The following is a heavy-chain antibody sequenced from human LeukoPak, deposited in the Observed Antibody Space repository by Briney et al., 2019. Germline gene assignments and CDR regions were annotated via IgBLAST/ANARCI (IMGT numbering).Heavy chain of an antibody. D-gene: IGHD4-17*01. CDR2: IYYSGST. CDR3: ARDRSSTTDAFDI. Sequence: SWIRQPPGKGLEWIGYIYYSGSTNYNPSLKSRVTISVDTSKNQFSLKLSSVTAADTAVYYCARDRSSTTDAFDIWGQGTMVTVSS. J-gene: IGHJ3*02. V-gene: IGHV4-59*01.